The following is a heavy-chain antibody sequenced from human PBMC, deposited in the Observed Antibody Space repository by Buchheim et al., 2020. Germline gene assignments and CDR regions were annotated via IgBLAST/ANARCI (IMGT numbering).Heavy chain of an antibody. CDR3: AKSDDSSGYNFQY. V-gene: IGHV3-30*18. Sequence: QVQLVESGGGVVQPGRSLRLSCAASGFTFSSYGMHWVRQAPGKGLEWVAVISYDGSNKYYADSVTGRFTISRHNSQNTLLLQMNSLRAEDTAVYYCAKSDDSSGYNFQYWGRGT. D-gene: IGHD3-22*01. CDR2: ISYDGSNK. J-gene: IGHJ4*02. CDR1: GFTFSSYG.